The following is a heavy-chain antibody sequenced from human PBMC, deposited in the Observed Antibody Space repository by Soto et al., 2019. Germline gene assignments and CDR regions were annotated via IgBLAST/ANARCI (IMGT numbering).Heavy chain of an antibody. D-gene: IGHD3-3*01. CDR1: GFTFSRYG. V-gene: IGHV3-30*18. Sequence: QVQLVESGGRVVQPGRSLRLSCAASGFTFSRYGIHWDRQAPGKGLEWVEGISYDGSNKNYADSVNGRFTISRDNSKNTLYLQMNSLRAEDTAVYYCAKIQTAEWLLPDYWGQGTLVTVSS. CDR3: AKIQTAEWLLPDY. CDR2: ISYDGSNK. J-gene: IGHJ4*02.